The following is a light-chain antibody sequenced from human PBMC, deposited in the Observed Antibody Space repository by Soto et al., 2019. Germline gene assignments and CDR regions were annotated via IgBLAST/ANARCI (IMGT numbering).Light chain of an antibody. CDR1: QSISNY. CDR3: QQRSNWPRT. V-gene: IGKV3-11*01. CDR2: DAS. J-gene: IGKJ5*01. Sequence: ICLPPSPTTLSFSPGERATLSCRASQSISNYLAWYQHKPGQAPRLLIYDASNRATGIPDRFSGSGSGTDFTLTISSLEPEDFAAYYCQQRSNWPRTFGQGTRLEIK.